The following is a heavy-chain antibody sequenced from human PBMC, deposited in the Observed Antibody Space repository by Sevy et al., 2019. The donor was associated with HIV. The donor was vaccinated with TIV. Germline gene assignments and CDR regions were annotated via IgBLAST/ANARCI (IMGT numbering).Heavy chain of an antibody. Sequence: GGSLRLSCAASGFTFSGYSMNWVRQAPGKGLEWISYISSSSYTIYYADSVKGRFTISRDNANNSLYLQMNSLRAEDTAVDDCARAPPYSSGWYGIDYWGQGTLVTVSS. CDR3: ARAPPYSSGWYGIDY. CDR2: ISSSSYTI. J-gene: IGHJ4*02. V-gene: IGHV3-48*01. CDR1: GFTFSGYS. D-gene: IGHD6-19*01.